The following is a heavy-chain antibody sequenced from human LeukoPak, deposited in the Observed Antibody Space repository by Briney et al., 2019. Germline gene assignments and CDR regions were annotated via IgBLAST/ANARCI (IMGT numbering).Heavy chain of an antibody. D-gene: IGHD3-10*01. V-gene: IGHV3-21*01. CDR2: ISSSSSYI. CDR1: GFTFSSYS. J-gene: IGHJ4*02. Sequence: GGSLRLSCAASGFTFSSYSMNWVRQAPGKGLEWVSSISSSSSYIYYADSVKGRFTISRDNAKNSLYLQMNSLRAEDTAVYYCAWARFGEGGYYFDYWGQGTLVTVSS. CDR3: AWARFGEGGYYFDY.